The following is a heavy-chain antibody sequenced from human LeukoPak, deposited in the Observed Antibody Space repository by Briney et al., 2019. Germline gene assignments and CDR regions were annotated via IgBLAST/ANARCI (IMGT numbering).Heavy chain of an antibody. CDR3: ARVPVRGPETMIASFGYFDY. CDR2: IYYSGST. Sequence: PSETLSLTCTVSGGSISSSSYYWGWIRQPPGKGLEWIGSIYYSGSTYYNPSLKSRVTISVDTSKNQFSLKLSSVTAADTAVYYCARVPVRGPETMIASFGYFDYWGQGTLVTVSS. CDR1: GGSISSSSYY. V-gene: IGHV4-39*07. D-gene: IGHD3-22*01. J-gene: IGHJ4*02.